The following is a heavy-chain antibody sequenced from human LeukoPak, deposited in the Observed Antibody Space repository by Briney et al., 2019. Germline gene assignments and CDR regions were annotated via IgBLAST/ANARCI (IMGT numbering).Heavy chain of an antibody. J-gene: IGHJ4*02. CDR3: AREEQQLGEHYFDY. D-gene: IGHD6-6*01. CDR2: IYHSGST. CDR1: GGSISSSNW. V-gene: IGHV4-4*02. Sequence: SETLSLTCAVSGGSISSSNWWSWVRQPPGKGLEWIGEIYHSGSTNYNPSLKSRVSISVDKSKNQFSLKLSSVTAADTAVYYCAREEQQLGEHYFDYWGQGTLVTVSS.